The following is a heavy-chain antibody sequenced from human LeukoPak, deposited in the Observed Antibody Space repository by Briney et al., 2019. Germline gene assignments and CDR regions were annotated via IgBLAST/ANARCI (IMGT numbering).Heavy chain of an antibody. J-gene: IGHJ6*03. Sequence: PGGSLRLSCTASGFTFGDYAMSWVRQAPGKGLEWVGFIRSKAYGGTTEYAASVKGRFTISRDDSKSIAYLQMNSLKTEDTAVYYCTREGYYYYYMDVWGKGTTVTVSS. CDR3: TREGYYYYYMDV. CDR1: GFTFGDYA. V-gene: IGHV3-49*04. CDR2: IRSKAYGGTT.